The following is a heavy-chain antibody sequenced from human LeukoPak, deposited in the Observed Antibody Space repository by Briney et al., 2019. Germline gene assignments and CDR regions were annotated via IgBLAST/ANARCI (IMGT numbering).Heavy chain of an antibody. J-gene: IGHJ6*03. V-gene: IGHV3-21*01. CDR1: GFTFSSYS. CDR2: ISSSSSYI. CDR3: ASYGGYCSSTSCYNGPYYYYYYMDV. Sequence: GGSLRLSCAASGFTFSSYSMNWVRQAPGKGLVWVSSISSSSSYIYYADSVKGRFTISRDNAKNSLYLQMNSLRAEDTAVYYCASYGGYCSSTSCYNGPYYYYYYMDVWGKGTTVTVSS. D-gene: IGHD2-2*02.